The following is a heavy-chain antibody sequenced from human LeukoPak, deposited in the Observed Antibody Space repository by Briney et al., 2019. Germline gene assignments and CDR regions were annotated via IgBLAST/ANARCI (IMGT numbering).Heavy chain of an antibody. V-gene: IGHV4-39*01. Sequence: SETLSLTCTVSGGSISSSSYYWGWIRQPPGKGLEWIGSIYYSGSTYYNPSLKSRVTISVDTSKNQFSLKLSSVTAADTAAYYCARLFKWFGAFDIWGQGTMVTVSS. CDR1: GGSISSSSYY. CDR3: ARLFKWFGAFDI. D-gene: IGHD3-16*01. CDR2: IYYSGST. J-gene: IGHJ3*02.